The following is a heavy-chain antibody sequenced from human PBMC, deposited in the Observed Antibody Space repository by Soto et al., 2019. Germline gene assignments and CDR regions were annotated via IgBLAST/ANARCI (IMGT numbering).Heavy chain of an antibody. D-gene: IGHD4-17*01. CDR1: GFTFSSYE. CDR3: AAGLEGDYEVYYYYGMDV. V-gene: IGHV3-48*03. CDR2: ISSSGSTI. Sequence: PWGSLRLSCAASGFTFSSYEMNWVRQSPGKGLEWVSYISSSGSTIYYADSVKGRFTISRDNAKNSLYLQMNSLRAEDTAVYYCAAGLEGDYEVYYYYGMDVWGQGTTVTVSS. J-gene: IGHJ6*02.